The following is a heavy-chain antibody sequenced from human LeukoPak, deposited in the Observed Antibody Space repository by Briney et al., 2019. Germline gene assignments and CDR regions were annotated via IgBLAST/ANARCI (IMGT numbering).Heavy chain of an antibody. D-gene: IGHD3-22*01. CDR1: GFTFSNAW. V-gene: IGHV3-15*01. J-gene: IGHJ3*02. Sequence: KPGGSLRLSCAAPGFTFSNAWMTWVRQAPGKGLEWVGRIKSKTDGGTTDYAASVKGRFTISRDDSKNTLYLQMNSLKTEDTAVYYCTTDRGLYDSSGYYYFATDIWGQGTMVTVSS. CDR3: TTDRGLYDSSGYYYFATDI. CDR2: IKSKTDGGTT.